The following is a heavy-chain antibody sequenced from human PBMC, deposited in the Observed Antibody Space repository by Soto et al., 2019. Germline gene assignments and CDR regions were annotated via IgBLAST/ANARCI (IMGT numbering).Heavy chain of an antibody. CDR2: INPNSGGT. J-gene: IGHJ3*02. CDR1: GYTFSGFY. CDR3: ARARSPRYSSSWYFAFDI. D-gene: IGHD6-13*01. V-gene: IGHV1-2*02. Sequence: ASVKVSCKASGYTFSGFYMHWGRQAPGQGLEWMGWINPNSGGTKSAEKFQGRVTMTRDTSISTAYMELSRLRSDDTAVYYCARARSPRYSSSWYFAFDIWGQGTMVTVSS.